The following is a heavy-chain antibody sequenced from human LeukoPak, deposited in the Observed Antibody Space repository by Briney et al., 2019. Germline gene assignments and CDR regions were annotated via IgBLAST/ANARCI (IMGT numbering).Heavy chain of an antibody. CDR1: GGSISSSSYY. J-gene: IGHJ4*02. V-gene: IGHV4-39*07. CDR2: IYYSGST. CDR3: ARDWDPRVGFDY. Sequence: SETLSLTCTVSGGSISSSSYYWGWIRQPPGKGLEWIGSIYYSGSTYYNPSLKSRVTISVDTSKNQFSLKLSSVTAADTAVYYCARDWDPRVGFDYWGQGTLVTVSS. D-gene: IGHD1-26*01.